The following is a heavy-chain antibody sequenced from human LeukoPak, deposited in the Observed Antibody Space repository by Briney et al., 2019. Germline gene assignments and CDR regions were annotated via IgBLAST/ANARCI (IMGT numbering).Heavy chain of an antibody. D-gene: IGHD5-12*01. V-gene: IGHV1-46*01. CDR1: GYTFTGYY. J-gene: IGHJ5*02. CDR2: INPSGGST. CDR3: ARDSAATISGAPYNWFDP. Sequence: ASVKVSCKASGYTFTGYYMHWVRQAPGQGLEWMGIINPSGGSTSYAQKFQGRVTMTRNTSISTAYMELRSLRSDDTAVYYCARDSAATISGAPYNWFDPGAREPWSPSPQ.